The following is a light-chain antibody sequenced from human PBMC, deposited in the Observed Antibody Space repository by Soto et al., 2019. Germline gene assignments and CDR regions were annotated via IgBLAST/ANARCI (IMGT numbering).Light chain of an antibody. CDR2: GAS. CDR1: QSVSSN. V-gene: IGKV3-15*01. CDR3: QQSYSTLT. J-gene: IGKJ4*01. Sequence: EMVMTQSPATLSVSPGERATLSCRASQSVSSNLAWYQQKPGQAPRLLIYGASTRATGIPARFSGSGSGTEFTLTISSLQSEDFAVYYCQQSYSTLTFGGGTKVEIK.